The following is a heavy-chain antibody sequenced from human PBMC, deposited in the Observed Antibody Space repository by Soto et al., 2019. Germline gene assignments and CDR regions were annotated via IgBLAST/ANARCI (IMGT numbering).Heavy chain of an antibody. CDR1: GFTFSSYA. V-gene: IGHV3-30-3*01. J-gene: IGHJ4*02. CDR3: AREEYFDY. Sequence: QVQLVESGGGVVQPGRSLRLSCAASGFTFSSYAMHWVRQAPGKGLEWVAVISYDGSNKYYADSVKGRFTISRDNSKNTLYLQMNSLRAEDTAVYYCAREEYFDYWGQGTLVTVSS. CDR2: ISYDGSNK.